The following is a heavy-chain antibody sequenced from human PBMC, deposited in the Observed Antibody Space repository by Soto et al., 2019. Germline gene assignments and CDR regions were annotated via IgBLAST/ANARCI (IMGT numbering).Heavy chain of an antibody. D-gene: IGHD6-13*01. CDR1: GYSFTSYW. J-gene: IGHJ6*02. CDR2: IDPSDSYT. Sequence: GESLKISCKGSGYSFTSYWISWVRQMPGKGLEWMGRIDPSDSYTNYSPSFQGHVTISADKSISTAYLQWSSLKASDTAMYYCAIPYSSSSTPYYYGMDVWGQGTTVTVS. V-gene: IGHV5-10-1*01. CDR3: AIPYSSSSTPYYYGMDV.